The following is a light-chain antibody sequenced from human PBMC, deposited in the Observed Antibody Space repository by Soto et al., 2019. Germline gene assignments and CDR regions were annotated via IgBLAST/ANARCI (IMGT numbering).Light chain of an antibody. Sequence: EIGMTQSPATRSVCPGERATLSCRASQSVRDNLAWYQQKPGQAPRLLIYGALTRATGIPARFSGSGSGTEFTLTISSLQSEDFAFYYCQQYNNWPLTFGPGTKVDIK. J-gene: IGKJ3*01. V-gene: IGKV3-15*01. CDR3: QQYNNWPLT. CDR1: QSVRDN. CDR2: GAL.